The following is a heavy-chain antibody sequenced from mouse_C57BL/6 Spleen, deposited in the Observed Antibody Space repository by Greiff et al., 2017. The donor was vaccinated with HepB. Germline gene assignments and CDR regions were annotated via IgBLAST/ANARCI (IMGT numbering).Heavy chain of an antibody. V-gene: IGHV1-80*01. CDR1: GYAFSSYW. Sequence: VQLQQSGAELVKPGASVKISCKASGYAFSSYWMNWVKQRPGKGLEWIGQIYPGDGDTNYNGKFKGKATLTADKSSSTAYMQLSSLTSEDSAVYFCARIYYDYAGYFDVWGTGTTVTVSS. CDR3: ARIYYDYAGYFDV. J-gene: IGHJ1*03. D-gene: IGHD2-4*01. CDR2: IYPGDGDT.